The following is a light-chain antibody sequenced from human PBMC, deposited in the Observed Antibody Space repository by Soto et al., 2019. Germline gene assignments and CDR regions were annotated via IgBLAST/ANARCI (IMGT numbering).Light chain of an antibody. Sequence: QSVLTQPPSGSGAPGQSVTISCTGSSSNIGTDYDVHWYQQLPGTAPKLLIYGNSNRPSGVPDRFSGSKSGASASLAITGLQAEDEADYYCQSYDSSLSGSVFGAGTKVTVL. J-gene: IGLJ1*01. CDR1: SSNIGTDYD. CDR2: GNS. V-gene: IGLV1-40*01. CDR3: QSYDSSLSGSV.